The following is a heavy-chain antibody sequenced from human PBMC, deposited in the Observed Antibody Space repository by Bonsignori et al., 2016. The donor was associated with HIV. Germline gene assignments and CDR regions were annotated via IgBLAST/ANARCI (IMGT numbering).Heavy chain of an antibody. J-gene: IGHJ3*02. D-gene: IGHD6-13*01. Sequence: GGSLRLSCAASGFTFSTYSMNWVRQAPGKGLEWVSSISSSSSYIFYADSVKGRFTISRDNAKNSLYLQMNSLRAEDTAVYYCARDRYGTNDVFDIWGQGTMVTVSS. CDR2: ISSSSSYI. CDR3: ARDRYGTNDVFDI. V-gene: IGHV3-21*01. CDR1: GFTFSTYS.